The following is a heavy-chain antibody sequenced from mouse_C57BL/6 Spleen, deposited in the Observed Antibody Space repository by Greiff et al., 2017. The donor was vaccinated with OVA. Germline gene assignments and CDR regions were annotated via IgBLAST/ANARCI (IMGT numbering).Heavy chain of an antibody. CDR3: ARGERGGHYYGGAMDY. D-gene: IGHD2-1*01. J-gene: IGHJ4*01. CDR2: INPSSGYT. V-gene: IGHV1-7*01. CDR1: GYTFTSYW. Sequence: VQLQQSGAELAKPGASVKLSCKASGYTFTSYWMHWVKQRPGQGLEWIGYINPSSGYTKYNQKFKDKATLTSDKSSSTAYMQLSSRTYEDSAVYYCARGERGGHYYGGAMDYWGQGTSVTVSS.